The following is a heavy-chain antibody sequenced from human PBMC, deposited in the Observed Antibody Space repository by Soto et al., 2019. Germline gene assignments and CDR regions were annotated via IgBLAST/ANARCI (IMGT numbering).Heavy chain of an antibody. CDR1: GGSISSSEYS. CDR2: IYHTGTT. CDR3: ARGGGAIYPFDY. D-gene: IGHD3-16*02. V-gene: IGHV4-30-2*01. Sequence: QLQLQESGSGLVKPSQTLSVTCTVSGGSISSSEYSWSWIRQPPGKGLEWIRYIYHTGTTYYNPSLKSRVTISVATSTRQYSLKLTSVTAADTAVYYCARGGGAIYPFDYWGRGTLVTVSS. J-gene: IGHJ4*02.